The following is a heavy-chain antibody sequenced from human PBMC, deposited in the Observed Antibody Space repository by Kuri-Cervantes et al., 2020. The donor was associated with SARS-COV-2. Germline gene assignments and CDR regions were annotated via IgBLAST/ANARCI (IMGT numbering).Heavy chain of an antibody. D-gene: IGHD2-21*01. J-gene: IGHJ3*02. Sequence: SVKVSCKASGDTFTYRFLHWVRQAPGQAPEWMGWITPFNGNTKYAQKFQDRVTITRDRSMNTAYMELSSLRSEDTAMYYCARSGPGAISREGGALDIWGQGTMVTVSS. CDR1: GDTFTYRF. V-gene: IGHV1-45*02. CDR3: ARSGPGAISREGGALDI. CDR2: ITPFNGNT.